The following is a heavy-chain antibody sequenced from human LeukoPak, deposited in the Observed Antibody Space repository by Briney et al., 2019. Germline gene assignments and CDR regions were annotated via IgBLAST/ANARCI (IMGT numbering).Heavy chain of an antibody. Sequence: SETLSLTCPVSGGSISSYYWSWIRQPPGKGLEWIGYIYYSGSTNYNPSLKSRVTISVDTSKNQFSLKLSSVTAADTAVYYCARDYGGTFDYWGQGTLVTVSS. CDR3: ARDYGGTFDY. D-gene: IGHD4-23*01. J-gene: IGHJ4*02. CDR1: GGSISSYY. V-gene: IGHV4-59*01. CDR2: IYYSGST.